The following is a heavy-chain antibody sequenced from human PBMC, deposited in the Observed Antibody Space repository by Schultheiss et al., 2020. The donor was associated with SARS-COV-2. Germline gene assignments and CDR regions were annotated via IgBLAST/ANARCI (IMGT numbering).Heavy chain of an antibody. D-gene: IGHD3-9*01. Sequence: SETLSLTCTVSGGSISSYYWSWIRQPPGKGLEWIGYIYYSGSTNYNPSLKSRVTISVDTSKNQFSLKLSSVTAADTAVYYWARDKVRDLTGSYYYYYGMDVWGQGTTVTVSS. V-gene: IGHV4-59*01. CDR1: GGSISSYY. J-gene: IGHJ6*02. CDR3: ARDKVRDLTGSYYYYYGMDV. CDR2: IYYSGST.